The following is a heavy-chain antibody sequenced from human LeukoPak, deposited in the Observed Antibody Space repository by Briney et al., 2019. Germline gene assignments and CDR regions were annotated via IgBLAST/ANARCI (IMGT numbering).Heavy chain of an antibody. V-gene: IGHV1-69*05. J-gene: IGHJ4*02. CDR2: IIPIFGTA. D-gene: IGHD1-26*01. Sequence: SVKVSCKASGGTFSSYAISWVRQSPGQGLEWMGGIIPIFGTANYAQKFQGRVTITTDESTSTAYMELSSLRSEDTAVYYCARDLKSGSYRFFDYWGQGTLVTVSS. CDR3: ARDLKSGSYRFFDY. CDR1: GGTFSSYA.